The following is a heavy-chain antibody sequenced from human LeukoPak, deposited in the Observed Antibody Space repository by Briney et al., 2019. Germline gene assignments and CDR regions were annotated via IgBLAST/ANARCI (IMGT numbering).Heavy chain of an antibody. Sequence: SETLSLTCNVFGGSISEYYWSWIRQPPGKGLEWIGYVYYTGIATYKPSLKSRVSISVDTSKNRFYLNLTSVTAADTAVYYCARWPHDRTNGVCYTGWFDPWGQGTLVTVSS. J-gene: IGHJ5*02. D-gene: IGHD2-8*01. CDR1: GGSISEYY. CDR2: VYYTGIA. CDR3: ARWPHDRTNGVCYTGWFDP. V-gene: IGHV4-59*01.